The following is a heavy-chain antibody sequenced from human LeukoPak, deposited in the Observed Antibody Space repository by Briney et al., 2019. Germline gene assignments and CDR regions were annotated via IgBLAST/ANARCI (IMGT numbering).Heavy chain of an antibody. J-gene: IGHJ6*03. Sequence: ASVKVSCKASGYTFTGYYMHWVRQAPGQGLEWMGWINPNSGGTNYAQKFQGRVTMTRDTSISTAYMELSRLRSDDTAVYYCARDPRYCSSTSCYINYYYYYMDVWGQGTTVTVSS. CDR2: INPNSGGT. D-gene: IGHD2-2*02. CDR3: ARDPRYCSSTSCYINYYYYYMDV. V-gene: IGHV1-2*02. CDR1: GYTFTGYY.